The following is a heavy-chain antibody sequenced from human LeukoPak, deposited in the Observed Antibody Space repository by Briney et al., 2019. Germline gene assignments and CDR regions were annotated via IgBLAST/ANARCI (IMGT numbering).Heavy chain of an antibody. CDR1: DGSIRTYY. V-gene: IGHV4-59*03. CDR3: ATNKDWAEAD. J-gene: IGHJ4*02. Sequence: PSETLSFTCSVSDGSIRTYYWSWIRQSPGQGLEWIGNIYYRGDINYNPSLKSRVIISIDTSKNQFSLKVTSLTAADTAVYYCATNKDWAEADWGQGTLVIVSS. D-gene: IGHD3/OR15-3a*01. CDR2: IYYRGDI.